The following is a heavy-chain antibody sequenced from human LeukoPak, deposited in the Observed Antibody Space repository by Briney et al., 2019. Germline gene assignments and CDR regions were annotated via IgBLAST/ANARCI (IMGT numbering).Heavy chain of an antibody. Sequence: SETLSLTCAVYGGSFSGYYWSWIRQPPGKGLEWIGEINHSGSTNYNPSLKSRVTISVDTSKNQFSLKLSSVTAADTAVYYCARGYYDSSGYYYDLDYWGQGTLVTVSS. V-gene: IGHV4-34*01. J-gene: IGHJ4*02. CDR2: INHSGST. CDR3: ARGYYDSSGYYYDLDY. D-gene: IGHD3-22*01. CDR1: GGSFSGYY.